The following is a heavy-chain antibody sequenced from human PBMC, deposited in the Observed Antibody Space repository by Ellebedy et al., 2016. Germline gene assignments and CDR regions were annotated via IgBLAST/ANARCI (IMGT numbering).Heavy chain of an antibody. CDR3: AGGGGGDGGDRYFDY. V-gene: IGHV3-7*01. D-gene: IGHD3-16*01. CDR2: IKQDGSEK. J-gene: IGHJ4*02. CDR1: GFTISSYW. Sequence: GGSLRLXXAASGFTISSYWMSWVRQAPGKGLEWVANIKQDGSEKNHVDSVKGRFTISRDNAKNSLHLQMNSLRVDDTAVYYGAGGGGGDGGDRYFDYWGQGTLVTVSS.